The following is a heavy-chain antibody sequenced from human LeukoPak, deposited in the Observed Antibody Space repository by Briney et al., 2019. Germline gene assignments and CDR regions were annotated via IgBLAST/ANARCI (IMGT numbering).Heavy chain of an antibody. D-gene: IGHD2-21*01. J-gene: IGHJ4*02. Sequence: PSETLSLTCAVYGGSFSGYYWSWIRQPPGKGLEWIGEINHSGSTNYNPSLKSRVTVSVDTSKNQFSLKLSSVTAADTAVYYCARGLSGGGDWGQGTLVTVSS. CDR1: GGSFSGYY. CDR3: ARGLSGGGD. V-gene: IGHV4-34*01. CDR2: INHSGST.